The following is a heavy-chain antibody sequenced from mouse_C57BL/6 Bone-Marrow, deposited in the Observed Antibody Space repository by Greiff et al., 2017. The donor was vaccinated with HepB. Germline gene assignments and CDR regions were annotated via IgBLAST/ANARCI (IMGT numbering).Heavy chain of an antibody. CDR2: INPGSGGT. D-gene: IGHD1-1*01. V-gene: IGHV1-54*01. J-gene: IGHJ2*01. Sequence: QVQLKESGAELVRPGTSVKVSCKASGYAFTNYLIEWVKQRPGQGLEWIGVINPGSGGTNYNEKFKGKATLTADKSSSTAYMQLSSLTSEDSAVYFCARGIYYYGSFDYWGQGTTLTVSS. CDR3: ARGIYYYGSFDY. CDR1: GYAFTNYL.